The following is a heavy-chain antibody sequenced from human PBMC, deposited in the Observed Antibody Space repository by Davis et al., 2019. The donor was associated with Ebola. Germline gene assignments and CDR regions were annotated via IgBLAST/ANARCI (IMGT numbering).Heavy chain of an antibody. CDR3: ARVGPYSSGWYLDY. D-gene: IGHD6-19*01. CDR2: ITYSGST. CDR1: GGSISTYY. V-gene: IGHV4-59*01. J-gene: IGHJ4*02. Sequence: MPSETLSLTCTVSGGSISTYYWSWIRQPPGKGLEYIGYITYSGSTNYNPSLKSRVTMSVDTSKNQFTLKLSSVTAADTAVYYCARVGPYSSGWYLDYWGQGTLVTVSS.